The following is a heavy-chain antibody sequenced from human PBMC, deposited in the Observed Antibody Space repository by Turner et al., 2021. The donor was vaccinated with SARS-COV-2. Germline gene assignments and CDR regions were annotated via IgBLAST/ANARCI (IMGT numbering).Heavy chain of an antibody. D-gene: IGHD3-22*01. CDR1: GFTFSSHN. Sequence: EVQLVESGGGLVKPGGSLRLSCAASGFTFSSHNMNWVRQAPGNGLEWVSSISSSSSYIYYADSVKSRFTISRDNAKNSLYLQMNSLRAEDTAVYYWARDISAYYYDSSGYPDLGQGTLVTGSS. CDR2: ISSSSSYI. CDR3: ARDISAYYYDSSGYPD. V-gene: IGHV3-21*01. J-gene: IGHJ4*02.